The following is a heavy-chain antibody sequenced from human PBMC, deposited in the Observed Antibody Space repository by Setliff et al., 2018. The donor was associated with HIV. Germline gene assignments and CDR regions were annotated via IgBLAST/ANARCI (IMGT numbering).Heavy chain of an antibody. D-gene: IGHD3-10*01. CDR1: GGSISSHY. J-gene: IGHJ6*03. CDR3: ARDGPLEGSYRYYYYYMDV. V-gene: IGHV4-59*11. Sequence: SESLSLTCTVSGGSISSHYWSWIRQPPGKGLEWIGYIYYSGSTNYNPSLKSRVTISVDTSKNQFSLKLSSVTAADTAVYYCARDGPLEGSYRYYYYYMDVWGKGTTVTVSS. CDR2: IYYSGST.